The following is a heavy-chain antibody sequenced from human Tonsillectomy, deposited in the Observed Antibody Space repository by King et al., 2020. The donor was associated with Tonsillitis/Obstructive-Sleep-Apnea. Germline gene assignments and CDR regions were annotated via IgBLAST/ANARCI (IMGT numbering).Heavy chain of an antibody. CDR2: IYSGGST. J-gene: IGHJ4*02. Sequence: VQLVESGGGLIQPGGSLRLSCASAVFTVSSNYMSWGRQAPGKGLEWVSGIYSGGSTYYADSVKGRFTISRDNSKNTLYLQMNSLRAEDTAVYYCARFDCSSTSCYCDYWGQGTLVTVSS. CDR1: VFTVSSNY. D-gene: IGHD2-2*01. V-gene: IGHV3-53*01. CDR3: ARFDCSSTSCYCDY.